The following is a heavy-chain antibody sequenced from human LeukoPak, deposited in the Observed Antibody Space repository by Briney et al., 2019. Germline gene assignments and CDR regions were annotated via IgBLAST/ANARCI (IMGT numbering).Heavy chain of an antibody. CDR2: IYDSGST. CDR3: QSRYLEWLLEY. J-gene: IGHJ4*02. CDR1: GGSIRSSYYY. Sequence: SETLSLTCTVSGGSIRSSYYYWGWIRQPPGKGLEWIGSIYDSGSTYYNPSLKSRVTISVDTSKNQFSLRLSSVTAADTAVYYCQSRYLEWLLEYWGQGTLVTVSS. V-gene: IGHV4-39*01. D-gene: IGHD3-3*01.